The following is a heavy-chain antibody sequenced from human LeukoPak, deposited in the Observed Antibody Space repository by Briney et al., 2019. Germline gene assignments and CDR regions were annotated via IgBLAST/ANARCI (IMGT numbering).Heavy chain of an antibody. J-gene: IGHJ5*02. CDR2: IYTSGIT. Sequence: SQTLSLTCTVSGGSISSGSYYWSWIRQPAGKGLEWIGRIYTSGITKYNPSLKSRVTISVDTSKNQFSLKLSSVTAADTAIYYCARGGYYGSGNDFRFDPWGQGTLVTVSS. D-gene: IGHD3-10*01. CDR1: GGSISSGSYY. CDR3: ARGGYYGSGNDFRFDP. V-gene: IGHV4-61*02.